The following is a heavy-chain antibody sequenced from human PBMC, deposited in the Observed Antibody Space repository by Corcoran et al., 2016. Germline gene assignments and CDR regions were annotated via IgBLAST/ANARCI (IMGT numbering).Heavy chain of an antibody. Sequence: EVQLVESGGGLVQPGGSLRLSCVASGLTFSSNWMSWVRQAPGKGLEGVANIKQDGSVKYYVESVKGRFTISSDNAKTSLYLQMNSLRSEEKAVYYCARDYYDSRGYGYYIWGQGTMVTVSS. D-gene: IGHD3-22*01. V-gene: IGHV3-7*01. CDR2: IKQDGSVK. CDR1: GLTFSSNW. J-gene: IGHJ3*02. CDR3: ARDYYDSRGYGYYI.